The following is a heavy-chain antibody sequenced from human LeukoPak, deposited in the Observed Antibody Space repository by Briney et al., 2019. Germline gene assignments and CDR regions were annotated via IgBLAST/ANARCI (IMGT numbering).Heavy chain of an antibody. D-gene: IGHD5-18*01. V-gene: IGHV3-48*03. J-gene: IGHJ1*01. CDR3: ARAGYSMDTEYFQH. Sequence: PGGSLRLSCAASGFTFSSYGMNWVRQAPGKGLEWVSYISNSGTAIYYADSVEGRFTISRDNAKSSLYLQMNSLRAEDTAVYYCARAGYSMDTEYFQHWGQGTLVTVSS. CDR2: ISNSGTAI. CDR1: GFTFSSYG.